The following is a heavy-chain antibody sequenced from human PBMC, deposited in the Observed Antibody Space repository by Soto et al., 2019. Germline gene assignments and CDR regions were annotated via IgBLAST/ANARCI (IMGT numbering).Heavy chain of an antibody. CDR3: TTITMIVVAEKDDACYI. CDR1: GFTFSNAW. CDR2: IKSKTDGGTT. D-gene: IGHD3-22*01. V-gene: IGHV3-15*07. Sequence: EVQLVESGGGLVKPGGSLRLSCAASGFTFSNAWMNWVRQAPGKGLEWVGRIKSKTDGGTTDYAAPVKGRFTISRDDSKNKLYLQMVSLKTEYTAVYYCTTITMIVVAEKDDACYILGQGTMVTVSS. J-gene: IGHJ3*02.